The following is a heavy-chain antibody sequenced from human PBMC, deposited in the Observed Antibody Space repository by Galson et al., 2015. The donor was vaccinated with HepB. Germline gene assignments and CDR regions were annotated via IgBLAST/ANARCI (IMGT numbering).Heavy chain of an antibody. CDR3: ASPPVVPAAIGDYYYGMDV. V-gene: IGHV3-48*01. J-gene: IGHJ6*02. CDR1: GFNFSSYS. Sequence: SLRLSCAVSGFNFSSYSINWVRQAPGKGLEWISHISSSSGSIHYADSVKGRFTVSRDNAKNSLYLQMNSLRAEDTAVYYCASPPVVPAAIGDYYYGMDVWGQGTTVTVSS. CDR2: ISSSSGSI. D-gene: IGHD2-2*01.